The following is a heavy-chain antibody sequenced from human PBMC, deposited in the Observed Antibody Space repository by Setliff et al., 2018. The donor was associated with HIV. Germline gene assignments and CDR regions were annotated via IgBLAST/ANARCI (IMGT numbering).Heavy chain of an antibody. Sequence: LRLSCEASGFTFSDYGMHWVRQAPGKGLEWVTFIRNDASNTYYADSVRGRFTISRDSSKNTLYLQMDSLRTEDTAVYYCARDIPFGDLLMLQAYMDVWGKGTTVTV. J-gene: IGHJ6*04. CDR2: IRNDASNT. D-gene: IGHD3-10*01. CDR3: ARDIPFGDLLMLQAYMDV. CDR1: GFTFSDYG. V-gene: IGHV3-30*02.